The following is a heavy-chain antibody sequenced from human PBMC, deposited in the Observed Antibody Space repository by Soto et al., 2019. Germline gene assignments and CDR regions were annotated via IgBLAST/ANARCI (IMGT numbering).Heavy chain of an antibody. Sequence: EVQLVESGGGLVQPGGSLRLSCAGSGFTLDEYAMHWVRQAPGKGLEWVSGISWNSGSVGYANSVKGRFTISGDNAKNLLHLQMNSLSAEDTALYYCAKDTLYGGNYYYYYMDVWGKGTAVTVSS. D-gene: IGHD4-17*01. V-gene: IGHV3-9*01. CDR3: AKDTLYGGNYYYYYMDV. CDR1: GFTLDEYA. CDR2: ISWNSGSV. J-gene: IGHJ6*03.